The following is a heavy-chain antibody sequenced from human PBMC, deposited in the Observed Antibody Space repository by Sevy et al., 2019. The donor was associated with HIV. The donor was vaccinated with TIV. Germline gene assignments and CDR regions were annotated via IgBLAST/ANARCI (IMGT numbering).Heavy chain of an antibody. CDR1: GFTFSTYA. CDR2: ITYSGVNT. Sequence: GGSLRLSCAASGFTFSTYAMTWVRQAPGKGLEWVSVITYSGVNTYYADSGKGRFTISRDNSKNKLYLQMNSLRAEDTAVYYCAKDRVSGTYYTGDFDYWGQGTLVTVSS. CDR3: AKDRVSGTYYTGDFDY. V-gene: IGHV3-23*01. D-gene: IGHD3-10*01. J-gene: IGHJ4*02.